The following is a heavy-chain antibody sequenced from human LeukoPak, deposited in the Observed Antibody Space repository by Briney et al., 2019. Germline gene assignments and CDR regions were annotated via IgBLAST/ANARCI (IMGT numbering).Heavy chain of an antibody. CDR1: GFTFSSYS. CDR2: ISSSSSYI. CDR3: AKYSSSWYANWYFNL. J-gene: IGHJ2*01. Sequence: GGSLRLSCAASGFTFSSYSMNWVRQAPGKGLEWVSSISSSSSYIYYADSVKGRFTISRDNSENTLYLQMNSLRAEDTAVYYCAKYSSSWYANWYFNLWGRGTLVTVSS. V-gene: IGHV3-21*04. D-gene: IGHD6-13*01.